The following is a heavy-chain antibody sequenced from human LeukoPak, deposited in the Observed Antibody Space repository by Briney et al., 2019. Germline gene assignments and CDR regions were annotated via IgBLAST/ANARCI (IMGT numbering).Heavy chain of an antibody. CDR2: INPNSGGT. V-gene: IGHV1-2*02. D-gene: IGHD6-19*01. J-gene: IGHJ5*02. Sequence: ASVKVSCKASGYTFTGYYMHWVRQAPGQGLEWMGWINPNSGGTNYAQKFQGRVTMTRDTSISTAYMELSRLRSDDTAVYYCARGGSKAVAGPKTNWFDPWGQGTLVTVSS. CDR1: GYTFTGYY. CDR3: ARGGSKAVAGPKTNWFDP.